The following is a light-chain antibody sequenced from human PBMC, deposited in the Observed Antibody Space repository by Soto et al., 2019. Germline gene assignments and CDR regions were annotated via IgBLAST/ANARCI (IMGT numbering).Light chain of an antibody. V-gene: IGKV3-11*01. CDR1: QGISDY. Sequence: EVMLTQSPATLSLSLGERATLSCRASQGISDYLAWYQQKPGQAPRLLIYEASKRATGIPARFSGSGSGTDFTLTISSLEPEDFAVYYCQQRTDRPPWTFGQGTKVDIK. CDR2: EAS. CDR3: QQRTDRPPWT. J-gene: IGKJ1*01.